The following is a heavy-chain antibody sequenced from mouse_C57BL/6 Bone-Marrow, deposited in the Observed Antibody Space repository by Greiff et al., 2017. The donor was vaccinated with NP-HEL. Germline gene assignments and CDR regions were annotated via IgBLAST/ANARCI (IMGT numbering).Heavy chain of an antibody. D-gene: IGHD1-1*01. CDR2: INYDGSST. V-gene: IGHV5-16*01. CDR1: GFTFSDYY. Sequence: EVMLVESEGGLVQPGSSMKLSCTASGFTFSDYYMAWVRQVPEKGLEWVANINYDGSSTYYLDSLKSRFIISRDNAKICLYLQMSSLKSEDTATYYCAREGNYYGSSFYWYFDVWGTGTTVTVSS. J-gene: IGHJ1*03. CDR3: AREGNYYGSSFYWYFDV.